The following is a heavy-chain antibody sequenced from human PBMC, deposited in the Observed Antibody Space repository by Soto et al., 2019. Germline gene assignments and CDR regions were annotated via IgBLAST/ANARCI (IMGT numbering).Heavy chain of an antibody. CDR3: ARDQEDSSGYYYDY. J-gene: IGHJ4*02. D-gene: IGHD3-22*01. Sequence: GASVKVSCKASGYSFTSYGISWVRQAPGQGLEWMGWVSGYNVNTNYVQKFQGRVTMTTDTSTSTAYMELRSPRSDDTAVYYCARDQEDSSGYYYDYWGQGTLVTVSS. CDR2: VSGYNVNT. V-gene: IGHV1-18*01. CDR1: GYSFTSYG.